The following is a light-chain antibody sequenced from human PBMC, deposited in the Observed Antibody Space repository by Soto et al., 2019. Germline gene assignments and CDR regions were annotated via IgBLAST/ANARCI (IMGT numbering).Light chain of an antibody. Sequence: IVLTQSPGTLSLSPGERATLSCRAIQTGSNSYLAWYQQKSGQAPRLLIYGASTRATGIPARFSGSGSGTEFTLTISSLQSEDFAVYYCQQYNNWPPITFGQGTRLEIK. J-gene: IGKJ5*01. CDR3: QQYNNWPPIT. CDR1: QTGSNSY. V-gene: IGKV3-15*01. CDR2: GAS.